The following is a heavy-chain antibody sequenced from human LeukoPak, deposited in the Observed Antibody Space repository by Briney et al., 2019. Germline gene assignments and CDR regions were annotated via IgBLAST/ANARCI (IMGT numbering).Heavy chain of an antibody. Sequence: PGGSLRLSCAVSGFTFSSYTMNCVRQAPGKGLEWVLYISSSGSTIYYADSVKGRFTISRDNAKTSLYLQMNSLRAEATAVYYCARDSTEWLLRHFDYWGQGTLVTVSS. D-gene: IGHD3-3*01. CDR2: ISSSGSTI. CDR3: ARDSTEWLLRHFDY. J-gene: IGHJ4*02. V-gene: IGHV3-48*04. CDR1: GFTFSSYT.